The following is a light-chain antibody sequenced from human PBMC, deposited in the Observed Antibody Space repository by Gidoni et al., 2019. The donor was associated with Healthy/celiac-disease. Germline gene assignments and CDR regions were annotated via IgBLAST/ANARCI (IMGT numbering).Light chain of an antibody. CDR1: QSVSSSY. Sequence: LPQSPGTLSSSPGESATVSCRASQSVSSSYLAWYQQQPGQAPRLLIYGASSRATGIPDRFSGSGSGTDFTLTISRLEPEDFAVYYCQQYGSSPYTFGQGTKLEIK. J-gene: IGKJ2*01. CDR2: GAS. V-gene: IGKV3-20*01. CDR3: QQYGSSPYT.